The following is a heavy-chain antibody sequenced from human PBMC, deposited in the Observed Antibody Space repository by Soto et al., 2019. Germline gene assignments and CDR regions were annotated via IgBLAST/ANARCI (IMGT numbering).Heavy chain of an antibody. Sequence: QVQLVQSGAEVKQPGSSVKVSCKASGGTFSSYAISWVRQAPGQGLEWMGGIIPIFGTANYAQKFQGRVTITADKSTSTAYMELSSLRSEDTAVYYCARVPKMTTVASGWFDPWGQGTLVTVSS. D-gene: IGHD4-4*01. V-gene: IGHV1-69*06. J-gene: IGHJ5*02. CDR1: GGTFSSYA. CDR2: IIPIFGTA. CDR3: ARVPKMTTVASGWFDP.